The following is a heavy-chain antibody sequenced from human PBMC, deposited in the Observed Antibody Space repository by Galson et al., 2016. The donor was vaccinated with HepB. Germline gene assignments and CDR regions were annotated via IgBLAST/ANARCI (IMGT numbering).Heavy chain of an antibody. V-gene: IGHV3-30*03. D-gene: IGHD2-2*02. CDR3: ARGRTTSCNSAFDI. CDR2: ISYDGSNK. Sequence: SLRLSCAASGFSFSIYGMHWVRQAPGKGLEWVAVISYDGSNKYYADSVKGRFTISRDNSKNTLYLQVNSLRVEDTAIYYCARGRTTSCNSAFDIWGQGTMVTVSS. J-gene: IGHJ3*02. CDR1: GFSFSIYG.